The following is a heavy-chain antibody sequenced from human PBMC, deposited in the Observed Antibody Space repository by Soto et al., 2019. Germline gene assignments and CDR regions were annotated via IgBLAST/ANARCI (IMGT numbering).Heavy chain of an antibody. J-gene: IGHJ4*02. Sequence: QVQLVQSGVEVKMPGASVKLACKASGYTFTNYGLTWVRQVPGQGLEWIGWVSGYNRNTNYAQKFEDRVIMTTDTPTSTAFMELRSRRPADTGIYFGAGERQGGPLTDGGQGTRLTVSP. D-gene: IGHD3-16*01. CDR1: GYTFTNYG. CDR2: VSGYNRNT. V-gene: IGHV1-18*01. CDR3: AGERQGGPLTD.